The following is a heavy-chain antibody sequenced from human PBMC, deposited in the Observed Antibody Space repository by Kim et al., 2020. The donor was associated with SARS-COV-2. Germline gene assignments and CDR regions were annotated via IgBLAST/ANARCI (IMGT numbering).Heavy chain of an antibody. V-gene: IGHV3-23*01. J-gene: IGHJ1*01. CDR3: AKHFGSSGSECKH. CDR2: ICGSDGTT. Sequence: GGSLRLSCAASGFSYSTYAMSWVRQAPGKGLEWVSGICGSDGTTYYADSLRRRFVTSAANSKNTLHLQTNRLSAEDTAVYYCAKHFGSSGSECKHRGKGTLVTVSS. D-gene: IGHD3-22*01. CDR1: GFSYSTYA.